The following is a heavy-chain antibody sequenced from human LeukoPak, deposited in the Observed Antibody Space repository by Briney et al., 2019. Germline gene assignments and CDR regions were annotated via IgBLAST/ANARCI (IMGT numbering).Heavy chain of an antibody. J-gene: IGHJ6*02. V-gene: IGHV3-9*01. CDR2: ISWNSGSI. CDR3: AKGRGGYDWGAGMDV. D-gene: IGHD5-12*01. CDR1: GFTFDDYA. Sequence: QSGRSLRLSCAASGFTFDDYAMHWVRQAPGKGLEWVSGISWNSGSIGYADSVKGRFTISRDNAKNSLYLQMNSLRAEDTALYYCAKGRGGYDWGAGMDVWGQGTTVAVSS.